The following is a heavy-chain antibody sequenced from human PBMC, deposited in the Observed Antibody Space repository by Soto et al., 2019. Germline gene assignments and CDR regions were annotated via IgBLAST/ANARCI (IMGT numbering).Heavy chain of an antibody. CDR1: GFTLSSYG. D-gene: IGHD3-10*01. V-gene: IGHV3-30*18. J-gene: IGHJ5*02. Sequence: GGSLRLSCAASGFTLSSYGMHWVRQAPGKGLEWVAVISYDGSNKYYADSVKGRFTISRDNSKNTLYLQMNSLRAEDTAVYYCANRRYGSGSYYLWFDPWGQGTLVTVSS. CDR3: ANRRYGSGSYYLWFDP. CDR2: ISYDGSNK.